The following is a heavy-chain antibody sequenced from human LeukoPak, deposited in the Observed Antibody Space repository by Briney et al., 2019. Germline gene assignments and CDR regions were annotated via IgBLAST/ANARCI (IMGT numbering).Heavy chain of an antibody. V-gene: IGHV3-23*01. J-gene: IGHJ3*02. D-gene: IGHD4-17*01. CDR3: ARDPDGDYIGAFDI. Sequence: GGSLRLSCAASGFTLRNYAMMWLRQAPGKGPEWVSAIRGSGVGTDYVDSVRGRFTISRDNSKNTLYLQMNRLRAEDTAVYYCARDPDGDYIGAFDILGQGTMVTVSS. CDR1: GFTLRNYA. CDR2: IRGSGVGT.